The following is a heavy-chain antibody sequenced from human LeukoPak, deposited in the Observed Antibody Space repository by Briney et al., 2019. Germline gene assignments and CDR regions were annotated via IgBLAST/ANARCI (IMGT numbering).Heavy chain of an antibody. Sequence: SETLSLTCTVSGGSISSYYWSWIRQPPGKGLEWIGYIYYSGSTNYNPSLKSRVTISVDTSKNQFSLKLSSVIAADTAVYYCARSTLAMLFDYWGQGTLVTVSS. CDR3: ARSTLAMLFDY. D-gene: IGHD2/OR15-2a*01. V-gene: IGHV4-59*01. CDR2: IYYSGST. J-gene: IGHJ4*02. CDR1: GGSISSYY.